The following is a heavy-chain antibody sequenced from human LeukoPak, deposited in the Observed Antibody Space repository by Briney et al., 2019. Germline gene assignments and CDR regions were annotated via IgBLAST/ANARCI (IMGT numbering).Heavy chain of an antibody. Sequence: SETLSLTCAVSGGSISSTTSYWGWIRQPPGKGLEWIGRIYYGGSTFYNPSLKSRVTISVDTSKNQFSLRLSSVTAADTAVYYCARHGSTDYLDYWGQGTLVTVSS. CDR1: GGSISSTTSY. V-gene: IGHV4-39*01. D-gene: IGHD2-2*03. CDR3: ARHGSTDYLDY. J-gene: IGHJ4*02. CDR2: IYYGGST.